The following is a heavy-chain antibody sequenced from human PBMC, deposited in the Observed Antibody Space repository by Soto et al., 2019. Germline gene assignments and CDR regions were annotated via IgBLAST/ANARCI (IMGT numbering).Heavy chain of an antibody. V-gene: IGHV4-4*07. D-gene: IGHD3-3*01. CDR1: GGSISSYY. CDR2: IYTSGST. CDR3: ARDLHDFWSGYYYYYYGMDV. J-gene: IGHJ6*02. Sequence: PSETLSLTCTVSGGSISSYYWSWIRQPAGKGLEWIGRIYTSGSTNYNPSLKSRVTMSVDTSKNQFSLKLSSVTAADTAVYYCARDLHDFWSGYYYYYYGMDVWGQGTTVTVS.